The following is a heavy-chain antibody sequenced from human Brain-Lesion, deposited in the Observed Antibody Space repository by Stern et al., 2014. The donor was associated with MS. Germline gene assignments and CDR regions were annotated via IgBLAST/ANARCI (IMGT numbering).Heavy chain of an antibody. CDR2: VNNDGRRT. CDR3: ARGERWFDS. V-gene: IGHV3-74*02. D-gene: IGHD3-10*01. J-gene: IGHJ5*01. Sequence: EVQLVESGGGLVQPGGSLRLSCAASGFTFSNYCMHWVRQAPGKGLVWVSRVNNDGRRTSYADSVKGRFPMSRDNAKNTLYLQMNSLRVEDTSIYYCARGERWFDSWGQGTLVTVSS. CDR1: GFTFSNYC.